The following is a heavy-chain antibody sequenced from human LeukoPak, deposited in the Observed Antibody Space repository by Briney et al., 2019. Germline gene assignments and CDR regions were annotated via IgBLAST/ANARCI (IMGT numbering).Heavy chain of an antibody. CDR1: GDSISPYY. CDR2: IYYSGSI. J-gene: IGHJ6*02. CDR3: ARLGPYGMNV. V-gene: IGHV4-59*08. D-gene: IGHD3-16*01. Sequence: SETLSLTCTVSGDSISPYYWTWIRQPPGKGLEWIGYIYYSGSINYNPSPKSRLTISVDTSKNQFSLKLTSVTAADTAVYYCARLGPYGMNVWGQGTTVTVSS.